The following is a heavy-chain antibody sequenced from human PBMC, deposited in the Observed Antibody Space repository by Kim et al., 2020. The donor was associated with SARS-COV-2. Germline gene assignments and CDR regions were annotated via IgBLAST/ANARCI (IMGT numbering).Heavy chain of an antibody. CDR1: GGSISSSSYY. V-gene: IGHV4-39*01. J-gene: IGHJ4*02. D-gene: IGHD1-26*01. CDR2: IYYSGST. CDR3: ARHPEGATLPSSYFDY. Sequence: SETLSLTCTVSGGSISSSSYYWGWIRQPPGKGLEWIGSIYYSGSTYYNPSLKSRVTISVDTSKNQFSLKLSSVTAADTAVYYCARHPEGATLPSSYFDYWGQGTLVTVSS.